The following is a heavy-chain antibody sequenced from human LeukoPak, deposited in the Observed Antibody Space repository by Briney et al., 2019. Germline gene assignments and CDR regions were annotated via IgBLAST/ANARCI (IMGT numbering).Heavy chain of an antibody. D-gene: IGHD6-6*01. V-gene: IGHV3-21*01. Sequence: GGSLRLSCAASGFTFSNAWMSWVRQAPGKGLEWVSSISGSSSYIYYADSVKGRFTISRDNAKNSLYLQMNSLRAEDTAVYYCARDREQLVPDFDYWGQGTLVTVSS. J-gene: IGHJ4*02. CDR1: GFTFSNAW. CDR3: ARDREQLVPDFDY. CDR2: ISGSSSYI.